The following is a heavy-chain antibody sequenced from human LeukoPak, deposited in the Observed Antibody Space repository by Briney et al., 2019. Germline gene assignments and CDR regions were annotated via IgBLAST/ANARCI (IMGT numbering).Heavy chain of an antibody. CDR2: IWRGGNNK. CDR3: TKDPPDSGWAFWS. CDR1: GFSFRTHA. Sequence: GGSLRLSCSAFGFSFRTHARHWVRQAPGQGLEWVAMIWRGGNNKYYGDSVKGRFTITRDDSRSKVFQHMDTLSAEDTAVDYCTKDPPDSGWAFWSWGQGALVTVFS. D-gene: IGHD6-19*01. J-gene: IGHJ5*02. V-gene: IGHV3-33*06.